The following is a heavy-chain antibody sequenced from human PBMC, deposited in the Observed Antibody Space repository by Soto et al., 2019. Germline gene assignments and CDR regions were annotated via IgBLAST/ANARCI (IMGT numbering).Heavy chain of an antibody. Sequence: EVQLLESGGGLVQPGGSLRLSCAASGFTFNSFAMSWVRQAPGGGLEWVSAVSRSGDNTYYADPVKGRFTISRDNSKNTLYLQVNSLRVEDTAIYYCAKDFGHYDVVSGYPTFGNWGQGTLVTVSS. CDR2: VSRSGDNT. V-gene: IGHV3-23*01. D-gene: IGHD3-3*01. CDR3: AKDFGHYDVVSGYPTFGN. J-gene: IGHJ4*02. CDR1: GFTFNSFA.